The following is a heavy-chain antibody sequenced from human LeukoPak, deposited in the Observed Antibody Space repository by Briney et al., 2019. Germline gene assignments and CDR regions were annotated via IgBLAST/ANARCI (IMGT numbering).Heavy chain of an antibody. CDR2: INWNSDSI. Sequence: GGSLRLSCAVSGFTFDDYAMHWVRQVSAKGLEWVSGINWNSDSIGYADSVKGRFTTSRDNAKNSLYLQMNSLRAEDTAFYYCAINGGGDSGYGNFDYWGQGTLVTVSS. J-gene: IGHJ4*02. V-gene: IGHV3-9*01. D-gene: IGHD5-12*01. CDR1: GFTFDDYA. CDR3: AINGGGDSGYGNFDY.